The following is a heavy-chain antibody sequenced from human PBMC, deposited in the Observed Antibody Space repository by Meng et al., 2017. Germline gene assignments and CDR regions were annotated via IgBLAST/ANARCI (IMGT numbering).Heavy chain of an antibody. J-gene: IGHJ6*02. Sequence: SVNVSCKASGYTFTGYYMHWVRPAPGQGLEWMGRINPNSGGTNYAQKFQGRVTMTRDTSISTSYMELSRLRSDDTAVYYCAREGHSSGWPGVDVWGQGTTVTVSS. D-gene: IGHD6-19*01. V-gene: IGHV1-2*06. CDR3: AREGHSSGWPGVDV. CDR2: INPNSGGT. CDR1: GYTFTGYY.